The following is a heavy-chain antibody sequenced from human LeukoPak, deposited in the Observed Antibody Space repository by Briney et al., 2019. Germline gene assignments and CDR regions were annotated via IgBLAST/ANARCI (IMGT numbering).Heavy chain of an antibody. CDR2: ISGMSSTI. J-gene: IGHJ4*02. D-gene: IGHD1-1*01. V-gene: IGHV3-48*02. CDR1: GFTFRSYS. CDR3: ARDSSDAYNPEPGY. Sequence: HPGGSLRLSWAASGFTFRSYSMTWVRQAPGKGLEWVSFISGMSSTIYYADSVKGRFTISRDNAKSSVYLQMNSLRDEDTAVYYCARDSSDAYNPEPGYWGQGTLVTVSS.